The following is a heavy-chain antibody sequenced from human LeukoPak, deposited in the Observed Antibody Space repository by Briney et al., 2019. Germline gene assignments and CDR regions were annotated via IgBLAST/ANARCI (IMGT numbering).Heavy chain of an antibody. CDR2: MYYRGSA. CDR3: AIPLSSGWPHDVFDI. V-gene: IGHV4-59*01. CDR1: GGSISNYF. D-gene: IGHD6-19*01. Sequence: PSETLSLTCTVSGGSISNYFCTWIRQSPGRGLEWIAHMYYRGSANYNPPLTSPVTTSVDTSKKQCSLKQTSLTAADTSVYYCAIPLSSGWPHDVFDIWGQGTMVTVSS. J-gene: IGHJ3*02.